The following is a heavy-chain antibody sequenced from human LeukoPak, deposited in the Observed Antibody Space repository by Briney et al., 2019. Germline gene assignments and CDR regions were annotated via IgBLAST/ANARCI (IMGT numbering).Heavy chain of an antibody. J-gene: IGHJ4*02. CDR3: ARGTERATAISDY. CDR2: IHPNTGGT. CDR1: GYTFSDYY. D-gene: IGHD5-24*01. Sequence: ASVKVSCKASGYTFSDYYLHWVRQAPGQGLEWMGWIHPNTGGTNYAQKFQGRVTMTRDMSITTGYMELSRLRSDDMAVYYCARGTERATAISDYWGQGTLVTVSS. V-gene: IGHV1-2*02.